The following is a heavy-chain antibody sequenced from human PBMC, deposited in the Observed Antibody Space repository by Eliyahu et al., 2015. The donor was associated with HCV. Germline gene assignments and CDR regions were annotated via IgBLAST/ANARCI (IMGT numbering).Heavy chain of an antibody. D-gene: IGHD4-17*01. CDR1: GFTFNRYT. CDR3: ARGYGNGYDI. CDR2: ISDSSTYI. J-gene: IGHJ3*02. Sequence: EVQLVESGGGPVKPGGSLRXSCAASGFTFNRYTMNWVRPTPGMGLEWVSEISDSSTYIHYADSVKGRFIISRDNTRKSVFLQMNSLRVDDTAIYYCARGYGNGYDIWGQGTVVTVSS. V-gene: IGHV3-21*04.